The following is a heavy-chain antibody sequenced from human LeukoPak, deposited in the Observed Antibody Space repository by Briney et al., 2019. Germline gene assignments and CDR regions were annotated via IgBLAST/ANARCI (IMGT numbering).Heavy chain of an antibody. CDR1: GGSISSDDYY. CDR3: ARVDYASWRHYFDY. D-gene: IGHD4-17*01. Sequence: TLSLTCTVSGGSISSDDYYWSWIRQPPGKGLEWIGYISHSGSSYYNPSLKSRVTMSVDTSKNQFSLNLSSATAADTAVYYCARVDYASWRHYFDYWGQGTPVTVSS. V-gene: IGHV4-30-4*01. CDR2: ISHSGSS. J-gene: IGHJ4*02.